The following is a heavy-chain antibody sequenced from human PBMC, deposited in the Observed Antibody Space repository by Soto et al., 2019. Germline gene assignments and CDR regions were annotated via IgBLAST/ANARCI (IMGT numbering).Heavy chain of an antibody. V-gene: IGHV3-33*01. CDR3: ARDRDLVGDYYGMGV. CDR2: IWYDGSNK. CDR1: GFTFSSYG. D-gene: IGHD2-21*01. Sequence: PGGSLRLSCAASGFTFSSYGMHWVRQAPGKGLEWVAVIWYDGSNKYYADSVKGRFTISRDNSKNTLYLQMNSLRAEDTAVYYCARDRDLVGDYYGMGVWGQGTTVTVSS. J-gene: IGHJ6*02.